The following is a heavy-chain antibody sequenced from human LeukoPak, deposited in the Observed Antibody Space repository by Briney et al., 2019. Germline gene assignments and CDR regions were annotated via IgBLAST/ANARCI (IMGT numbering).Heavy chain of an antibody. CDR3: AKSGVYYFDC. CDR1: GFTFSNYA. V-gene: IGHV3-23*01. CDR2: ISGSGDAA. J-gene: IGHJ4*02. D-gene: IGHD1-26*01. Sequence: GGSLRLSCAASGFTFSNYAMSWVRQAPGKGLEWVSAISGSGDAAFYADSVKGRFTISRDNSNNTLYLQMNSLRAEDTAVYHCAKSGVYYFDCWGQGTLVTVSS.